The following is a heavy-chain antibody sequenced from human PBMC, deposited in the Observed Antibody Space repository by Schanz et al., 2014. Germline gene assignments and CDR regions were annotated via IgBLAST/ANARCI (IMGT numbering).Heavy chain of an antibody. CDR1: GFNFSDYA. J-gene: IGHJ4*02. V-gene: IGHV3-23*01. Sequence: VHLLESGGGLVPPGGSLRLSCAASGFNFSDYAMCWVRQAPGKGLEWVSAISGSGGSTYYADSVKGRFTISRDNSKNTLYLQLGSLSAEDTAVYFCARDNRYYLFDYWGQGALVTVSS. CDR2: ISGSGGST. CDR3: ARDNRYYLFDY. D-gene: IGHD3-16*02.